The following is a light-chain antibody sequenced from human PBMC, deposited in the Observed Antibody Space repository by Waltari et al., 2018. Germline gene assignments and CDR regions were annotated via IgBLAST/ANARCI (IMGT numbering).Light chain of an antibody. CDR3: QQYYARPFT. CDR1: QSVLYSSTNKNY. CDR2: WAS. Sequence: IVMTQSRDPLAVSLGERATINYTSSQSVLYSSTNKNYLAWYQQTPGQPPKLLIHWASTRESGVSDRFSGSESGTDFTLTISSLQAEDVAVYYCQQYYARPFTFGGGTKVEI. V-gene: IGKV4-1*01. J-gene: IGKJ4*01.